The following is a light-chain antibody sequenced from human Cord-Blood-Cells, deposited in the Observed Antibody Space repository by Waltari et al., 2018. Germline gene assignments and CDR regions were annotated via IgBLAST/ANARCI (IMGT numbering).Light chain of an antibody. Sequence: QSALTQPASVSGSPGPSITIPCTGTSSDFGGYNSALWYQQHPGKAPKLMIYDVSKRPSGVSNRFSGSKSGNTASLTISGLQAEDEADYYCSSYTSSSTLVFGGGTKLTVL. CDR2: DVS. V-gene: IGLV2-14*01. CDR3: SSYTSSSTLV. CDR1: SSDFGGYNS. J-gene: IGLJ3*02.